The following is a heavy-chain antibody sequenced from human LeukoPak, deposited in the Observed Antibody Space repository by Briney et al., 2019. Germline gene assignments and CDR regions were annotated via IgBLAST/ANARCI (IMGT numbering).Heavy chain of an antibody. CDR3: ARVPYYYDSSGYCDY. V-gene: IGHV4-34*01. D-gene: IGHD3-22*01. J-gene: IGHJ4*02. CDR1: GGSFSGYY. Sequence: KPSGTLSLTCAVYGGSFSGYYWSWIRQPPGKGLEWIGEINHSGSTNYNPSLKSRVTISVDTSKNQFSLKLSSVTAADTAVYYCARVPYYYDSSGYCDYWGQGTLVTVSS. CDR2: INHSGST.